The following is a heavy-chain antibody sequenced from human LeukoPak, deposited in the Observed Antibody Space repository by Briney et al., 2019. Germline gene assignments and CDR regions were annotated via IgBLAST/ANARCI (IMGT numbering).Heavy chain of an antibody. V-gene: IGHV1-69*13. CDR1: GGTFSRFT. J-gene: IGHJ4*02. CDR2: ITPMFGTA. Sequence: SVTVSCKASGGTFSRFTISWVRQAPGQGFEWMGGITPMFGTANFAQKFQGRVSITADESTSTAFMELSSLRSEDTAVYYCAREWGLESSGYYYAYWGQGTLVTVSS. D-gene: IGHD3-22*01. CDR3: AREWGLESSGYYYAY.